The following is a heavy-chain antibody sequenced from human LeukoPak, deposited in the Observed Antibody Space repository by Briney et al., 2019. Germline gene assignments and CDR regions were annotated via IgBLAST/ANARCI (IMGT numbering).Heavy chain of an antibody. J-gene: IGHJ4*02. CDR2: IYYSGST. CDR3: ARVGIPYGDCED. D-gene: IGHD4-17*01. Sequence: ASETLSLTCTVSGGSISSGGYYWSWIRQHPGKGLEWIGYIYYSGSTYYNPSLKSRVTISVDTSKNQFSLKLSSVTAADTAVYYCARVGIPYGDCEDWGQGTLVTVSS. CDR1: GGSISSGGYY. V-gene: IGHV4-31*03.